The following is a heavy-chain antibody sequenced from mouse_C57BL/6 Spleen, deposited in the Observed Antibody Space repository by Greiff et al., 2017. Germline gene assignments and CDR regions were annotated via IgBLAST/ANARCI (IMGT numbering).Heavy chain of an antibody. J-gene: IGHJ3*01. CDR1: GYTFTSYW. CDR2: IYPSDSET. Sequence: VQLQQPGAELVRPGSSVKLSCKASGYTFTSYWMDWVKQRPGQGLEWIGNIYPSDSETHYNQKFKDKATLTVDKSSSTAYMQLSSLTSEDSAVYYCARIYYDYAWFAYWGQGTLVTVSA. D-gene: IGHD2-4*01. V-gene: IGHV1-61*01. CDR3: ARIYYDYAWFAY.